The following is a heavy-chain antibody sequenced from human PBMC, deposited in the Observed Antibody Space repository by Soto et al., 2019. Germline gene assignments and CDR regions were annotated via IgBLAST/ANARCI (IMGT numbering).Heavy chain of an antibody. CDR2: ISGSGGST. CDR1: GFTFSSYA. D-gene: IGHD3-10*01. Sequence: PGGSLRLSCAASGFTFSSYAMSWVRQAPGKGLKCVLAISGSGGSTYYADSVKGRFTISRDNSKNTLYLQMNSLRVEDTAVYYCARVQVFYGGFDPWGQGTLITVSS. J-gene: IGHJ5*02. V-gene: IGHV3-23*01. CDR3: ARVQVFYGGFDP.